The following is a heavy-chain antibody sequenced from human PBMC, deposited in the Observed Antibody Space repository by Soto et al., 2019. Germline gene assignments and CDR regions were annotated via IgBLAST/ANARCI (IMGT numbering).Heavy chain of an antibody. J-gene: IGHJ4*02. CDR1: GFTFSTYW. D-gene: IGHD1-26*01. CDR3: ARDMGPSGAYGY. CDR2: IDPDGSQK. V-gene: IGHV3-7*03. Sequence: EVQLVDSGGDLVQPGGSLRLSCAASGFTFSTYWMSWVRQAPGKGLEWVANIDPDGSQKYYVDSVKGRFTISRDNAKNSLYLPMTSLRAEDTAVYYCARDMGPSGAYGYWGQGNLVTVSS.